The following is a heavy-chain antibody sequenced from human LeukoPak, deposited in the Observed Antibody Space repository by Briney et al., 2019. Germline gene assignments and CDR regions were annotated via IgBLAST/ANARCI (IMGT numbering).Heavy chain of an antibody. CDR2: INHSGST. J-gene: IGHJ5*02. Sequence: PSETLSLTCAVYGGSFSGYYWSWIRQPPGKGLEWIGEINHSGSTNYNPSLKSRVTISVDTSKNQFSLKLSSVTAADTAVYYCAGDEGEGWFDPWGQGTLVTVSS. D-gene: IGHD1-26*01. CDR1: GGSFSGYY. CDR3: AGDEGEGWFDP. V-gene: IGHV4-34*01.